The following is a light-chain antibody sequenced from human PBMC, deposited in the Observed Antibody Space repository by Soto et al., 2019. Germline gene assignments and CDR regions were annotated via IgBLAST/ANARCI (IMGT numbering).Light chain of an antibody. CDR1: SSNIGAGYD. CDR2: GNS. V-gene: IGLV1-40*01. J-gene: IGLJ1*01. Sequence: QPVLTQPPSVSGAPGQRVTISCTGSSSNIGAGYDVHWYQQVPGRAPKLLIYGNSNRPSGVPDRFSGSKSGTSASLAITGLQAEDEADYYCQSYDSSLSGYVFGTGTKLTVL. CDR3: QSYDSSLSGYV.